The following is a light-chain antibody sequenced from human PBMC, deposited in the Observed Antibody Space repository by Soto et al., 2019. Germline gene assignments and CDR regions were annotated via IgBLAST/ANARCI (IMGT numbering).Light chain of an antibody. CDR1: SSDVGAYNY. Sequence: QSALTQPASVSGSPGQSITISCTGSSSDVGAYNYVSWFQQHPGKAPKFMIYEVRNRPSGVSNRFSGSKSGNTASLTVSGLQAEDEADYYCSPYTTSNTYVFGTGTKVTVL. CDR3: SPYTTSNTYV. V-gene: IGLV2-14*01. J-gene: IGLJ1*01. CDR2: EVR.